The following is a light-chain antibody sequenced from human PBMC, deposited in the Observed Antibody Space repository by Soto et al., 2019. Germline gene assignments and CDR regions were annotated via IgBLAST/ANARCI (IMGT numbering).Light chain of an antibody. CDR1: QRIRSPF. Sequence: EIVLTQSPATLSLSPGERATLSCRASQRIRSPFLAWYQQKPGQAPRLFIHGASSRATGIPDRFSGSGSGTDFTLTISRLEPEDFAVYYCGSDEWTFGQGTKVE. CDR2: GAS. J-gene: IGKJ1*01. V-gene: IGKV3-20*01. CDR3: GSDEWT.